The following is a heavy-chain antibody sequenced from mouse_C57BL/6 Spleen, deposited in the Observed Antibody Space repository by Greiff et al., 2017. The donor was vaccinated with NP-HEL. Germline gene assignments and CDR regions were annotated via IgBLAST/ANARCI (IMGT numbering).Heavy chain of an antibody. CDR2: IHPNSGST. J-gene: IGHJ3*01. CDR1: GYTFTSYW. D-gene: IGHD2-4*01. Sequence: QVQLQQPGAELVKPGASVKLSCKASGYTFTSYWMHWVKQRPGQGLEWIGMIHPNSGSTNYNEKFKSKATLTVDKSSSTAYMQLSSLTSEDSAVYYGLCGIYYDLAWFAYWGQGTLVTVSA. V-gene: IGHV1-64*01. CDR3: LCGIYYDLAWFAY.